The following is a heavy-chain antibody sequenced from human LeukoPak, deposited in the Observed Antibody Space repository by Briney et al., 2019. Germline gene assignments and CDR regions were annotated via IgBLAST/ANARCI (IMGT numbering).Heavy chain of an antibody. D-gene: IGHD3-10*01. CDR3: ARENTLGGERGDAFDI. V-gene: IGHV6-1*01. CDR1: GDSVSSNSAA. Sequence: SQTLSLTCAISGDSVSSNSAAWNWIRQSPSRGLEWLGRTYYRSKWYNDYAVSVKSRITINPDTSKNQFSLQLNSVTPEDTAVYYCARENTLGGERGDAFDIWGQGTMVTVSS. J-gene: IGHJ3*02. CDR2: TYYRSKWYN.